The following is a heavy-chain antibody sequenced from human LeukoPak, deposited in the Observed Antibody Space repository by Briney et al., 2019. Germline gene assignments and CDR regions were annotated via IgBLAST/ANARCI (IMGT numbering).Heavy chain of an antibody. J-gene: IGHJ4*02. CDR3: ARGGGSENQYAPWYFDY. CDR1: GFTFSSYG. Sequence: PGGSLRLSCAASGFTFSSYGMSWVRQAPGKGVEWVSIFYRGDSRHYADSVKGRFTISSDNSKNTLSLQMNNLRAEDTAVYYCARGGGSENQYAPWYFDYWGQGILVTVSS. D-gene: IGHD3-10*01. V-gene: IGHV3-53*01. CDR2: FYRGDSR.